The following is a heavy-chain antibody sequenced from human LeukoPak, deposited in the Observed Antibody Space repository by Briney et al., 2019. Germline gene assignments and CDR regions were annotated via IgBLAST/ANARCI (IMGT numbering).Heavy chain of an antibody. Sequence: LTCTVSGGSISSYYWSWIRQPPGKGLEWVGFIRSKAYGGTTEYAASVKGRFTISRDDSKSIAYLQMNSLKTEDTAVYYCTREGRDGYNQFDYWGQGTLVTVSS. CDR2: IRSKAYGGTT. D-gene: IGHD5-24*01. V-gene: IGHV3-49*03. CDR1: GGSISSYY. J-gene: IGHJ4*02. CDR3: TREGRDGYNQFDY.